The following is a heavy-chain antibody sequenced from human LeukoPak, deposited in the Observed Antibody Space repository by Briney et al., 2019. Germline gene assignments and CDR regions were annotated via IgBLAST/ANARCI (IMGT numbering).Heavy chain of an antibody. D-gene: IGHD1-26*01. Sequence: PGGSLRLSCAASGFTFSSYAMSWVRQAPGKGLEWVSGINGRGDSTVYADSVKGRFTISRDNSKNTLYLQMNSLRAEDTAVYYCARHSGSYYPYYYYGIDVWGQGTTVTVSS. CDR3: ARHSGSYYPYYYYGIDV. CDR2: INGRGDST. V-gene: IGHV3-23*01. CDR1: GFTFSSYA. J-gene: IGHJ6*02.